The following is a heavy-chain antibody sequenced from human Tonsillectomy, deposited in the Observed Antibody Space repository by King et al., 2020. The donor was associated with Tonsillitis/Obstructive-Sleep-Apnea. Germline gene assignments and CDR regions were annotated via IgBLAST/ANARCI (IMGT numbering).Heavy chain of an antibody. CDR2: IIPLFGTR. J-gene: IGHJ4*02. D-gene: IGHD1-26*01. V-gene: IGHV1-69*13. CDR1: GGTFSRYA. Sequence: QLVQSGAEVKRPGSSLNVSCKASGGTFSRYAISWVRQAPVQGLEWMGGIIPLFGTRNYAQKFQGRITFTADESTYTAYMELSSLRPEDTAVYYCARPSDLNWDKLDQWGQGTLVTVSS. CDR3: ARPSDLNWDKLDQ.